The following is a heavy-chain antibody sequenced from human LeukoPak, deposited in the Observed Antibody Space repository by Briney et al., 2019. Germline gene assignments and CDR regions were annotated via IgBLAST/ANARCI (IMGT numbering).Heavy chain of an antibody. CDR2: IRYDGSNK. D-gene: IGHD4-17*01. V-gene: IGHV3-30*02. CDR1: AFTFTSYG. Sequence: PGGSLRLSCAASAFTFTSYGLHWVRQAPGKGLEWVSFIRYDGSNKYYADSVKGRFIISRDNSKNTLYLQMNSLRAEDTAVYYCARVVDHDYGDYYLDYWGQGTLVTVSS. J-gene: IGHJ4*02. CDR3: ARVVDHDYGDYYLDY.